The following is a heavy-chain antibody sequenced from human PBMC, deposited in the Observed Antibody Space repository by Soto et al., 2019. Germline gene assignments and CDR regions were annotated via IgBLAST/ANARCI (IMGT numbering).Heavy chain of an antibody. J-gene: IGHJ4*02. Sequence: SAPTLVNPTQTLTLTCTFSGFSLSTSGMCVSWIRQPPGKALEWLALIDWDDDKYYSTSLKTRLTISKDTSKNQVVLTMTNMDPVDTATYYCARIRNYYGSGSYHFFDYLGQGNLVTVSS. CDR2: IDWDDDK. D-gene: IGHD3-10*01. V-gene: IGHV2-70*01. CDR1: GFSLSTSGMC. CDR3: ARIRNYYGSGSYHFFDY.